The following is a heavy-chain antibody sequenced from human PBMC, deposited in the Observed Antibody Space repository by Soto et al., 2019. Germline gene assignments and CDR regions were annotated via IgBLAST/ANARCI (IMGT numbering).Heavy chain of an antibody. CDR2: ISSSSSTI. V-gene: IGHV3-48*02. D-gene: IGHD3-3*01. CDR1: GFTFSSYS. J-gene: IGHJ6*02. CDR3: ARDNPSVLRFLEWSPLDYYYYYGMDV. Sequence: GGSLRLSCAASGFTFSSYSMNWVRQAPGKGLEWVSYISSSSSTIYYADSVKGRFTISRDNAKNSLYLQMNSLRDEDTAVYYCARDNPSVLRFLEWSPLDYYYYYGMDVWGQGTTVTVSS.